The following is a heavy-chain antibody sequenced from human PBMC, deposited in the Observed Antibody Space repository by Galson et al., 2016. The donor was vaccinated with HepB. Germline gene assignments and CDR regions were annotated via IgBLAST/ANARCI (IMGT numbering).Heavy chain of an antibody. Sequence: SLRLSCAASGLTLYAMHWVRQAPGKGLEFVSAISSNGAGTYYPDSVKGRFTVSRDNSKNTLYLQMSSLRPEDTAVYYCVLMGRDCSGPSCPFNWFDPWGQGTLVTVSS. CDR2: ISSNGAGT. D-gene: IGHD2-2*01. CDR1: GLTLYA. J-gene: IGHJ5*02. CDR3: VLMGRDCSGPSCPFNWFDP. V-gene: IGHV3-64D*06.